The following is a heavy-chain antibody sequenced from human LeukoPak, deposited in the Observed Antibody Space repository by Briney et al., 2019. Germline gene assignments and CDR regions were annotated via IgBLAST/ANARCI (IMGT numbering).Heavy chain of an antibody. Sequence: GGSLRLSCAASGFPFSSYSMNWVRQAPGKGLEWVSSISSSSSYIYYADSVKGRFTISRDNAKNSLYLQMNSLRAEDTAVYYCAIELNSDYYGSGSFDYWGQGTLVTVSS. CDR3: AIELNSDYYGSGSFDY. D-gene: IGHD3-10*01. CDR1: GFPFSSYS. V-gene: IGHV3-21*01. CDR2: ISSSSSYI. J-gene: IGHJ4*02.